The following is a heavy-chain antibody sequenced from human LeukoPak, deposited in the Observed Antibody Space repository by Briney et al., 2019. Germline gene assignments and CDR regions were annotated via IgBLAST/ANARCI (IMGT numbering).Heavy chain of an antibody. CDR2: INPNSGGT. J-gene: IGHJ4*02. Sequence: GASVKVSCKASGYTFTGYYMHWVRQAPGQGLGWMGWINPNSGGTNYAQKFQGRVTMTRDTSISTAYMELSRLRSDDTAVYYCARDVRAGIAAAGTNYWGQGTLVTVSS. D-gene: IGHD6-13*01. V-gene: IGHV1-2*02. CDR1: GYTFTGYY. CDR3: ARDVRAGIAAAGTNY.